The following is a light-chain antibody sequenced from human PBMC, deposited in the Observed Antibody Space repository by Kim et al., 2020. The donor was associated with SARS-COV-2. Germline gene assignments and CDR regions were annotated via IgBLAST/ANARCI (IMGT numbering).Light chain of an antibody. CDR2: DAS. J-gene: IGKJ4*01. CDR1: QNIDNF. V-gene: IGKV3-11*01. CDR3: QQRSSWPLT. Sequence: LSPGDRATLSCRASQNIDNFLACYQQKPGQAPRLLIYDASDRATDIPARVSGSGSGTDFTLTIRSLEPEDFAVYYCQQRSSWPLTFGGGTKVDIK.